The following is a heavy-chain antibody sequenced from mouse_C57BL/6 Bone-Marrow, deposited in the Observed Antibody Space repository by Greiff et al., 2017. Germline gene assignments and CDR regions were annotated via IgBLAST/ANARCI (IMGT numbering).Heavy chain of an antibody. CDR2: IHPNSGST. Sequence: VQLQQPGAELVKPGASVKLSCKASGYTFTSYWMHWVKQRPGQGLEWIGMIHPNSGSTNYNEKFKSKATLTVDKSSSTAYMQLSSLTSEDSAVYYCAREGYYGSRGAWFAYWGQGTLVTVSA. D-gene: IGHD1-1*01. J-gene: IGHJ3*01. V-gene: IGHV1-64*01. CDR1: GYTFTSYW. CDR3: AREGYYGSRGAWFAY.